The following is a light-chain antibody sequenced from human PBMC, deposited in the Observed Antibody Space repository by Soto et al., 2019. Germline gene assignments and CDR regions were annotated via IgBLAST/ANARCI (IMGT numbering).Light chain of an antibody. J-gene: IGKJ1*01. CDR1: QSVRTY. V-gene: IGKV3-20*01. CDR3: QQYEAVVT. Sequence: EIVLTQSPVTLSLSPGERATLSCRASQSVRTYLAWYQVKPGQAPRLLIYDASSRASGVPARFSGSGSGTDFTLTISRLEPEDVAVYYCQQYEAVVTFGQGTKVEI. CDR2: DAS.